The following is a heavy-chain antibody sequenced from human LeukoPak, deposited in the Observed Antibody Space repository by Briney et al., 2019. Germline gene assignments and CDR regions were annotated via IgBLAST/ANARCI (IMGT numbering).Heavy chain of an antibody. CDR1: GASISSSY. V-gene: IGHV4-59*01. CDR3: ARERGSENAVDFQL. CDR2: IFYSGTT. Sequence: SETLYLTCTVSGASISSSYWTWIRQPPGKGLEWIGNIFYSGTTNYNPSLKTRLTISVDTFKNQFSLYLSSVTAADTALYNSARERGSENAVDFQLLGQGTLVTVSS. D-gene: IGHD3-10*01. J-gene: IGHJ1*01.